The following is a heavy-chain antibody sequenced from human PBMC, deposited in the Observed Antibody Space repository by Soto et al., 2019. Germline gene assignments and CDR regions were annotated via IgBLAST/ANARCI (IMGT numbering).Heavy chain of an antibody. CDR3: ARGYYDFWSGYSDGDAFDI. J-gene: IGHJ3*02. D-gene: IGHD3-3*01. Sequence: QLQLQESGPGLVKPSETLSLTCTVSGGSISSSSYYWGWIRQPPGKGLEWIGSIYYSGSTYYNPSLKSRVTISVDTSKNQFSLKLSSVTAAATAVYYCARGYYDFWSGYSDGDAFDIWGQGTMVTVSS. V-gene: IGHV4-39*01. CDR2: IYYSGST. CDR1: GGSISSSSYY.